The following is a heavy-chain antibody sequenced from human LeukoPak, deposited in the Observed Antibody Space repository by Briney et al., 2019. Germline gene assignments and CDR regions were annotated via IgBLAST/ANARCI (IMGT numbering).Heavy chain of an antibody. V-gene: IGHV4-4*07. D-gene: IGHD2-15*01. Sequence: SETLSLTCTVSGGSISSYYWSWIRQPAGKGLEWIGRIYTSGSTNYNPSLKSRVTMSVDTSKNQFSLKLSSVTAADTAVYYCARALYCSGGSCYSGPWFDPWGQGTLVTVSS. CDR2: IYTSGST. J-gene: IGHJ5*02. CDR1: GGSISSYY. CDR3: ARALYCSGGSCYSGPWFDP.